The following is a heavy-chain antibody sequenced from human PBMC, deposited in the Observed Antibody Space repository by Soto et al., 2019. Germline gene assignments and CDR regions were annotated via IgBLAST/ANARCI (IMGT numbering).Heavy chain of an antibody. J-gene: IGHJ6*02. CDR2: ISSSSSYI. D-gene: IGHD3-3*01. Sequence: GGSLRLSCAASGFTFSSYSMNWVRQAPGKGLEWVSSISSSSSYIYYADSVKGRFTISRDNAKNSLYLQMNSLRAEDTAVYYCARDLGAYDFWSGPSYGMDVWGQGTTVTVSS. V-gene: IGHV3-21*01. CDR3: ARDLGAYDFWSGPSYGMDV. CDR1: GFTFSSYS.